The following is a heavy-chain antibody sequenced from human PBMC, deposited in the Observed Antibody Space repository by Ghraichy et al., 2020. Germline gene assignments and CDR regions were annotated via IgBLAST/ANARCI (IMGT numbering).Heavy chain of an antibody. J-gene: IGHJ6*02. CDR3: ALSSRNLLWALYV. Sequence: SGPTLVKPTQPLTLTCTFSDFSLTTPGTRVDWIRQPPGKALEWLAHIYWDDEKFYNTFLGTRLTVSKDTSKNQMVLTMTDMDLGDTATYYCALSSRNLLWALYVWGQGTTVNVSS. D-gene: IGHD3-16*01. CDR2: IYWDDEK. V-gene: IGHV2-70*04. CDR1: DFSLTTPGTR.